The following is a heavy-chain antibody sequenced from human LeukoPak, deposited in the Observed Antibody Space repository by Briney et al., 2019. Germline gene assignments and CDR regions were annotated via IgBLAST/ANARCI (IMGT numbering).Heavy chain of an antibody. CDR3: ASSVRGLRWGQSDQFDP. CDR2: ISSSSSYI. J-gene: IGHJ5*02. Sequence: GGSLRLSCAASGFTFSSYSMNWVRQAPGKGLEWVSSISSSSSYIYYADSVKGRFTISRDNAKNSLYLQMNSLRAEDTAVYYCASSVRGLRWGQSDQFDPWGQGTLVTVSS. D-gene: IGHD5/OR15-5a*01. V-gene: IGHV3-21*01. CDR1: GFTFSSYS.